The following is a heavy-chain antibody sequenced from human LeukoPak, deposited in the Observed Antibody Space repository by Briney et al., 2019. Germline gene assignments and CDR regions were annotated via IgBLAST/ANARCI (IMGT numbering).Heavy chain of an antibody. J-gene: IGHJ4*02. CDR3: ARGRITMVQGVIITSYYFDY. Sequence: PGGSLRLSCAASGFTFSNYWMHWVRQVPGKGLVWVSRINSDGSSTIYADSVKGRFTISRDNAKNTLYLQMNSLRAEDTAVYYCARGRITMVQGVIITSYYFDYWGQGTLVTVSS. CDR2: INSDGSST. V-gene: IGHV3-74*01. D-gene: IGHD3-10*01. CDR1: GFTFSNYW.